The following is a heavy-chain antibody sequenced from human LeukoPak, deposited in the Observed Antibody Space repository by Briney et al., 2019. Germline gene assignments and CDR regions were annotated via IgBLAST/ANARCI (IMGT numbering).Heavy chain of an antibody. D-gene: IGHD5-12*01. Sequence: GGSLRLSCAASGFTFDDYAMHWVRQAPGKGLEWVSGISWNSGSIGYADSVKGRFTISRDNAKNSQYLQMNSLRAEDTALYYCAKGVDIVATIPSYFDYWGQGTLVTVSS. CDR1: GFTFDDYA. CDR3: AKGVDIVATIPSYFDY. CDR2: ISWNSGSI. J-gene: IGHJ4*02. V-gene: IGHV3-9*01.